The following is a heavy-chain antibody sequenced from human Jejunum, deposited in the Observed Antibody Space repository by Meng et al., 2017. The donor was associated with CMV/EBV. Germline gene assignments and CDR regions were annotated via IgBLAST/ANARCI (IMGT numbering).Heavy chain of an antibody. V-gene: IGHV3-74*01. CDR1: FW. Sequence: FWMHWGRQAPGKGLVRVSRISPDGTTTTYADSVKGRFTISRDNAKNTLYLQMSSLRAEDTAVYYCARAPDCGGGSCNSYHYYGMDVWGQGTTVTVSS. J-gene: IGHJ6*02. CDR3: ARAPDCGGGSCNSYHYYGMDV. CDR2: ISPDGTTT. D-gene: IGHD2-15*01.